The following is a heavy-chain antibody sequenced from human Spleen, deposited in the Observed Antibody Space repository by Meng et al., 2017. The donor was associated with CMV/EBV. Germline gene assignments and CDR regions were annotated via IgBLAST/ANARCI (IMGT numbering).Heavy chain of an antibody. J-gene: IGHJ1*01. D-gene: IGHD2-2*02. CDR1: YTFTGYY. Sequence: YTFTGYYMHWGRQAPGQGLEWMGWITPNSGGTNYAQKFQGRVTMTRDTSISTAYMELSRLRPDDTAVYYCARGGVVVPAAIPGYFQHWGQGTLVTVSS. CDR3: ARGGVVVPAAIPGYFQH. V-gene: IGHV1-2*02. CDR2: ITPNSGGT.